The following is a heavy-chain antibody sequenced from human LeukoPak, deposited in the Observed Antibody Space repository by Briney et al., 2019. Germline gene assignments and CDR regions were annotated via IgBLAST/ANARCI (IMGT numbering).Heavy chain of an antibody. CDR1: GGSFSGYY. V-gene: IGHV4-34*01. Sequence: PSETLSLTCAVYGGSFSGYYWSWIRQPPGKGLEWIGEINHSGSTNYNPSLKSRVTISVDTSKNQFSLKLSSVTAADTAVYYCARGLNVVVTTYYYYGMDVWGQGTTATVSS. CDR2: INHSGST. J-gene: IGHJ6*02. CDR3: ARGLNVVVTTYYYYGMDV. D-gene: IGHD3-22*01.